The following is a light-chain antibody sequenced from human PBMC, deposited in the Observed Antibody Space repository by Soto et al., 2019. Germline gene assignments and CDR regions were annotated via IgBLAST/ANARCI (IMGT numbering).Light chain of an antibody. CDR1: SSDVGRYNY. V-gene: IGLV2-11*01. Sequence: ALTQPRSVSGSPGQSVTISCTGTSSDVGRYNYVSWYQLHPGKAPKLMIYDVRKRPSGVPDRFSASKSGNTASLTISGLQAEDEAEYYCCSYAGGVVFGGGTKVTVL. CDR3: CSYAGGVV. CDR2: DVR. J-gene: IGLJ2*01.